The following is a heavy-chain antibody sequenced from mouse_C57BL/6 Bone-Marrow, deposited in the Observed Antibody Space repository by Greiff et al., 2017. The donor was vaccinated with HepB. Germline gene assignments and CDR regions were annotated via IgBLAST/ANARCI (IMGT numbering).Heavy chain of an antibody. J-gene: IGHJ4*01. V-gene: IGHV5-4*03. CDR1: GFTFSSYA. CDR3: ARVVATRYAMDY. CDR2: ISDGGSYT. Sequence: EVNVVESGGGLVKPGGSLKLSCAASGFTFSSYAMSWVRQTPEKRLEWVATISDGGSYTYYPDNVKGRFTISRDNAKNNLYLQMSHLKSEDTAMYYCARVVATRYAMDYWGQGTSVTVSS. D-gene: IGHD1-1*01.